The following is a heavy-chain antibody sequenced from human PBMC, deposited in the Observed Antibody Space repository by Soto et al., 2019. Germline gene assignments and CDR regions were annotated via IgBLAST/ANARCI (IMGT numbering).Heavy chain of an antibody. Sequence: EVQLVESGGSLVKPGGSLRLSCAASGFTFSSHAINWVRQAPGKGLEWISSIDSSSSFIYYADSVKGRFTISRDNAKNSVFLHMSRRKADDTAVYYCARDPLWFGEIGYFDYWGQGALVTVSS. CDR1: GFTFSSHA. V-gene: IGHV3-21*06. CDR2: IDSSSSFI. CDR3: ARDPLWFGEIGYFDY. D-gene: IGHD3-10*01. J-gene: IGHJ4*02.